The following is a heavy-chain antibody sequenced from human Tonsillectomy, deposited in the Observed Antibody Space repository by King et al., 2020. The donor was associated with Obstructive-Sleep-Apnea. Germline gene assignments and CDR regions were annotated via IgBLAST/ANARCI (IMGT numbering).Heavy chain of an antibody. Sequence: VQLVESGGGLVQPGGSLRLSCGASGFTVSSNYMSWVRQAPGKGLEWVSVIYSGGRTYYADSVKGRFTIARDNSKNTLYLQMNSLRAEDTAVYYCARDIPFSYGRGGGMDVWGQGTTVTVSS. J-gene: IGHJ6*02. CDR1: GFTVSSNY. CDR3: ARDIPFSYGRGGGMDV. V-gene: IGHV3-66*01. D-gene: IGHD3-16*01. CDR2: IYSGGRT.